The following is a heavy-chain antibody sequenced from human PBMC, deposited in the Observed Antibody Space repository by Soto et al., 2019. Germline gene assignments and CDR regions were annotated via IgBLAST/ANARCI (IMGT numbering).Heavy chain of an antibody. Sequence: RSETLSLTCTVSGGSISSSSYSWSWIRQHPGKGLEWIGYVYFSGNTDYNPSLKSRVTISVDTSKKHFSLSLTSVTVADTAVYYCGRLGYDSSGYPIWFGTWGQGTLVTVSS. CDR1: GGSISSSSYS. J-gene: IGHJ5*02. CDR2: VYFSGNT. D-gene: IGHD3-22*01. V-gene: IGHV4-31*03. CDR3: GRLGYDSSGYPIWFGT.